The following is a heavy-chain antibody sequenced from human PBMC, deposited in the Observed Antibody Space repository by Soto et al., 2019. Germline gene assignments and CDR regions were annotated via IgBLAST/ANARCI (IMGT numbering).Heavy chain of an antibody. CDR2: IYDSGST. CDR3: ARRGDYDWYFDL. J-gene: IGHJ2*01. V-gene: IGHV4-39*01. D-gene: IGHD4-17*01. CDR1: GGSISTTNYY. Sequence: QLQLQESGPGLVKPSETLSLTCTISGGSISTTNYYWGWIRQPPWKGLEWIGTIYDSGSTYYNPSLKSRVTISVDTSKNQFSLKLSSVTAADTAVYYCARRGDYDWYFDLWGRGTLVTVSS.